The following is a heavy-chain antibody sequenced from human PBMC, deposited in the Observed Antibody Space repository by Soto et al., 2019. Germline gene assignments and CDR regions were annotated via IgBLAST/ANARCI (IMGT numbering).Heavy chain of an antibody. CDR3: ARLGAQEIDP. CDR2: IYYSGST. J-gene: IGHJ5*02. D-gene: IGHD3-16*01. V-gene: IGHV4-59*08. Sequence: SETLSLTCTVSGGSISSYYWSWIRQPPGKGLELIGYIYYSGSTNYNPSLKSRVTISVDTSKNQFSLKLSSVTAADTAVYYCARLGAQEIDPWGKGPLVTVSS. CDR1: GGSISSYY.